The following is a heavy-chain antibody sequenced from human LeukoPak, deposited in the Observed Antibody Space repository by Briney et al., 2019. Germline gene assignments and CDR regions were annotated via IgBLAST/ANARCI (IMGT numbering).Heavy chain of an antibody. J-gene: IGHJ6*03. CDR1: GFTFSSYA. CDR3: ARNAHDYSNCAYMDV. V-gene: IGHV3-30-3*01. CDR2: ISYDGSNK. Sequence: GGSLRLSCAASGFTFSSYAMHWVRQAPGKGLEWVAVISYDGSNKYYADSVKGRFTISRDNAKNSLYLQMNSLRAEDTAVYYCARNAHDYSNCAYMDVWGKGTTVTVSS. D-gene: IGHD4-11*01.